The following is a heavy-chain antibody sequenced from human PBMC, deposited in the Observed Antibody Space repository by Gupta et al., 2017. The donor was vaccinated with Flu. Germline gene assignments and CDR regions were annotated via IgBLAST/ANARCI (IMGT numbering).Heavy chain of an antibody. J-gene: IGHJ4*02. D-gene: IGHD3-16*02. CDR2: ISGYNGKA. V-gene: IGHV1-18*01. Sequence: QVQLVQSGVEVKKPGASVKVSCKTFGYTFDSYGITWVRQAAGQGLEWMGWISGYNGKAEYAQKFQDRVIMTVDTSTKTSYMEIRTLRPDDTAVYYCAGGMIAFGGIVEIDNWGQGTLVSVSS. CDR1: GYTFDSYG. CDR3: AGGMIAFGGIVEIDN.